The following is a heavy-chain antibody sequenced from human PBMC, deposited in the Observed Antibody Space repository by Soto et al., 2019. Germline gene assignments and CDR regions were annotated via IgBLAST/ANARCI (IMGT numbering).Heavy chain of an antibody. J-gene: IGHJ4*02. Sequence: GASVKVSFKASGYTFTSYGVSWVRQAPGQGLEWMGWISAYNGNTNYAQKLQGRVTMTTDTSTSTAYMELRSLRSDDTAVYYCARGTRLAAAGKSVDYWGQGTLVTVSS. V-gene: IGHV1-18*01. CDR3: ARGTRLAAAGKSVDY. D-gene: IGHD6-13*01. CDR2: ISAYNGNT. CDR1: GYTFTSYG.